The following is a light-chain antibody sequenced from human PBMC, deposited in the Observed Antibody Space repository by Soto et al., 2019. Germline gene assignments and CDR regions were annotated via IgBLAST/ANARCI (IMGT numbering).Light chain of an antibody. CDR1: QSVSSN. CDR3: QQYNNWPQT. CDR2: GAS. Sequence: IMLTQSPCTLSLSTGERATLSCRASQSVSSNLAWYQQKPGQAPRLLIYGASTRATGIPARFSGSGSGTEFTLTISSLQSEDFAVYYCQQYNNWPQTFGQGTKVDIK. J-gene: IGKJ1*01. V-gene: IGKV3-15*01.